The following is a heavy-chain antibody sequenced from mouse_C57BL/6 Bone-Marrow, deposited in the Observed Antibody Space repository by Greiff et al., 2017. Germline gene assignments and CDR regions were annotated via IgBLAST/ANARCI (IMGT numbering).Heavy chain of an antibody. CDR1: GFTFTDYY. Sequence: EVMLVESGGGLVQPGGSLSLSCAASGFTFTDYYMSWVRQPPGKALEWLGFIRNKANGYTTEYSASVKGRFTISRDNSQSILYLQMNALGAEYSATYYCARWRGETAQASWVAYWGQGTLVTVSA. D-gene: IGHD3-2*02. CDR2: IRNKANGYTT. CDR3: ARWRGETAQASWVAY. J-gene: IGHJ3*01. V-gene: IGHV7-3*01.